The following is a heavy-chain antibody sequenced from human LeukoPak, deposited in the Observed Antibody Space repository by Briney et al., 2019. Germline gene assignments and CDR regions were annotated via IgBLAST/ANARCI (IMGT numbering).Heavy chain of an antibody. J-gene: IGHJ6*02. CDR3: ARGIFYCSSTSCYYYYGMDV. V-gene: IGHV4-34*01. D-gene: IGHD2-2*01. CDR2: INDSGST. CDR1: GGSFSGYY. Sequence: PSETLSLTCAVYGGSFSGYYWSWIRQPPGKGLEGIGEINDSGSTNYNPSLKSRVTISVDTSKNQFSLKLSSVTAADTAVYYCARGIFYCSSTSCYYYYGMDVWGQGTTVTVSS.